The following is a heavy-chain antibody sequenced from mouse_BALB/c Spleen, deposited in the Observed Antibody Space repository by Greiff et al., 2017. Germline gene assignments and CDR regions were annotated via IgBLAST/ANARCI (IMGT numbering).Heavy chain of an antibody. J-gene: IGHJ4*01. V-gene: IGHV5-17*02. CDR1: GFTFSSFG. CDR3: ASGAMDY. Sequence: EVQLMESGGGLVQPGGSRKLSCAASGFTFSSFGMHWVRQAPEKGLEWVAYISSGSSTSYYADTVKGRFTISRDTPKNTLFLQMASLRSEDTARYDCASGAMDYWGQGTSVTVSS. CDR2: ISSGSSTS.